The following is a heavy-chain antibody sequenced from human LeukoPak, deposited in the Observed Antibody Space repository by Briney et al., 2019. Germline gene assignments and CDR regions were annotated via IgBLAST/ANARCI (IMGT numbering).Heavy chain of an antibody. D-gene: IGHD2-15*01. V-gene: IGHV4-39*01. CDR2: IYYSGST. Sequence: SETLSLTCTVSGGSISSSSYYWGWIRQPPGKGLEWIGSIYYSGSTYYNPSHKSRVTISVDTSKNQFSLKLSSVTAADTAVYYCARHFVAATNWFDPWGQGTLVTVSS. J-gene: IGHJ5*02. CDR3: ARHFVAATNWFDP. CDR1: GGSISSSSYY.